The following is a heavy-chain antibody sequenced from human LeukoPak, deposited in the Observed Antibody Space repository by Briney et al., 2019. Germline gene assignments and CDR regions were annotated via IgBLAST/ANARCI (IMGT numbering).Heavy chain of an antibody. Sequence: GGSLRLSCAASGFTFSSYAMSWVRQAPGKGLECISGFSGSGGSTYYADSVKGRFTISRDNSKNTLYLQMNSLRAEDTAVYYCAKLAKYFYGSETYYFFEHWGQGTPVTASS. CDR1: GFTFSSYA. D-gene: IGHD3-10*01. CDR2: FSGSGGST. V-gene: IGHV3-23*01. J-gene: IGHJ4*02. CDR3: AKLAKYFYGSETYYFFEH.